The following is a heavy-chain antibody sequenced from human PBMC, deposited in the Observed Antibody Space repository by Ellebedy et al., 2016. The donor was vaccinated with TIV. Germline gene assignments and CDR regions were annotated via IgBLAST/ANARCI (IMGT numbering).Heavy chain of an antibody. V-gene: IGHV1-18*04. CDR2: IAVYNGHT. CDR3: ARSRLGGGHWYFDF. Sequence: ASVKVSXXASGYTFTDYYIHWVRQAPGQGLEWMGWIAVYNGHTKYAQKFQDRVVMTTETATSTVYMELRSLSSDDTAVYYCARSRLGGGHWYFDFWGRGTLVTVSS. CDR1: GYTFTDYY. J-gene: IGHJ2*01. D-gene: IGHD3-10*01.